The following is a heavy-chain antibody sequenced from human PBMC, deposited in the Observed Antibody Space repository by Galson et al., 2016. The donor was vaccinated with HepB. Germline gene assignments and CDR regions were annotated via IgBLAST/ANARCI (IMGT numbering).Heavy chain of an antibody. CDR2: ITYTTYTI. D-gene: IGHD5-24*01. CDR1: GLTFSSYS. Sequence: SLRLSCAASGLTFSSYSMNWVRQAPGKGLEWVSHITYTTYTIYYADSVKGLFTISRDNSKNSVYLQMNSLRDEDTAVYYCARDGGGGYNLDYWGQGTLVTVSS. V-gene: IGHV3-48*02. J-gene: IGHJ4*02. CDR3: ARDGGGGYNLDY.